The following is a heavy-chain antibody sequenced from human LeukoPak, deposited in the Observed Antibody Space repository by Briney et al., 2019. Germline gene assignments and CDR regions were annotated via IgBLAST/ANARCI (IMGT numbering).Heavy chain of an antibody. J-gene: IGHJ4*02. CDR3: ATASGPRVGFDY. CDR2: IKSKTDGGTT. V-gene: IGHV3-15*01. CDR1: GFTFSNAW. D-gene: IGHD2-8*02. Sequence: GGSLRLSCAASGFTFSNAWMSWVRQAPGKGLEWVGRIKSKTDGGTTDYAAPVKGRFTISRDDSKNTLYLQMNSLKTEHTAVYYCATASGPRVGFDYWGQGTLVTVSS.